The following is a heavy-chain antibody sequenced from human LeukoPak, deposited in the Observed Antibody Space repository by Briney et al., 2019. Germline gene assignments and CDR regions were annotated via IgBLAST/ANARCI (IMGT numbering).Heavy chain of an antibody. CDR3: ARNILFAFDI. CDR2: IYNDGST. J-gene: IGHJ3*02. Sequence: GGSLRLSCAASGLSVSSSYMSWVRQAPGKGLEWVSIIYNDGSTYYADTMKGRFTISRDNSKNTLYLQVNSLRAEDTAMYYCARNILFAFDIWGQGTMVTVSS. V-gene: IGHV3-53*01. CDR1: GLSVSSSY.